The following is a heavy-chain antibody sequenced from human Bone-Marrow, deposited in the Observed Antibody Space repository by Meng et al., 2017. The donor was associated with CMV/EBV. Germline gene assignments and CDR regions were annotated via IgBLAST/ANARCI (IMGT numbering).Heavy chain of an antibody. CDR2: INPNSGGT. J-gene: IGHJ5*02. CDR3: ARDSRVERLLEWQYNWFDP. CDR1: GYTFTGYY. Sequence: ASVKVSCKASGYTFTGYYMHWVRQAPGQGLEWMGWINPNSGGTNYAQKFQGRVTMTRDTSISTAYMELSRLRSDDTAVYYCARDSRVERLLEWQYNWFDPWGQGTLVTVSS. D-gene: IGHD3-3*01. V-gene: IGHV1-2*02.